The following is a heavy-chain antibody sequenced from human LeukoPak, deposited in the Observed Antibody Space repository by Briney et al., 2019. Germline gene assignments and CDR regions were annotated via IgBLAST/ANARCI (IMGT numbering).Heavy chain of an antibody. J-gene: IGHJ5*02. Sequence: PGGSLRLSCAASGFTFSSYEMNWVRQAPGKGLEWVANIKQDGSEKYYVDSVKGRFTISRDNAKNSLYLQMNSLRAEDTAVYYCARDWGKSGISSPWGQGTLVTVSS. CDR1: GFTFSSYE. D-gene: IGHD3-3*01. CDR3: ARDWGKSGISSP. CDR2: IKQDGSEK. V-gene: IGHV3-7*01.